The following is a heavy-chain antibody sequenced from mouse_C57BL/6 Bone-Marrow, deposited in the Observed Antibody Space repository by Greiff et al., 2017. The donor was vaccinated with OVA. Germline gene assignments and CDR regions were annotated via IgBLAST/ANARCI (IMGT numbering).Heavy chain of an antibody. CDR3: TRGYSNYYAMDY. CDR2: IDPETGGT. J-gene: IGHJ4*01. D-gene: IGHD2-5*01. V-gene: IGHV1-15*01. Sequence: QVQLKQSGAELVRPGASVTLSCKASGYPFPDYEMHWVKQTPVHGLEWIGAIDPETGGTAYNQQFKGKAILTADKSSSTAYMELRSLTSEDSAVYYCTRGYSNYYAMDYWGQGTSVTVSS. CDR1: GYPFPDYE.